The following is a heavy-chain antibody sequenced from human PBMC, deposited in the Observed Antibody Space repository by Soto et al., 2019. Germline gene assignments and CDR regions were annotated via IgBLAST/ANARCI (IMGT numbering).Heavy chain of an antibody. D-gene: IGHD6-19*01. V-gene: IGHV4-59*01. CDR3: ARGHGGPSGCFEGMGV. CDR1: GGSISSYY. Sequence: PSETLSLTCTVSGGSISSYYWSWIRQPPGKGLEWIGYIYYSGCTNYNPSLKSRVTISVDTSKNQFCLKLSSLAAADTAVYYCARGHGGPSGCFEGMGVWGHGTTVTVYS. J-gene: IGHJ6*02. CDR2: IYYSGCT.